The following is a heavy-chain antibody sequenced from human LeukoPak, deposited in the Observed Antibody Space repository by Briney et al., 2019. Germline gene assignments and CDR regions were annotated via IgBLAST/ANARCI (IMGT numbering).Heavy chain of an antibody. J-gene: IGHJ4*02. CDR1: GFTFDDYA. CDR2: ISWNSGSI. Sequence: GGSLRLSCAASGFTFDDYAMRWVRQAPGKGLEWVSGISWNSGSIGYADSVKGRFTISRDNAKNSLYLQMNSLRAEDTALYYCAKGSPYYYDSSGYYLWGQGTLVTVSS. CDR3: AKGSPYYYDSSGYYL. V-gene: IGHV3-9*01. D-gene: IGHD3-22*01.